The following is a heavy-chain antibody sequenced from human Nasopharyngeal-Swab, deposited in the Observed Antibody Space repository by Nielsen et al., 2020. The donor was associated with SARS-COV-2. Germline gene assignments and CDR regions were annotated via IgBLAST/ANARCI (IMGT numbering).Heavy chain of an antibody. J-gene: IGHJ6*02. CDR3: ARHPPILGYCSSTSCLHYYYYGMDV. V-gene: IGHV7-4-1*02. CDR2: INTNTGNP. Sequence: ASVKVSCKASGYIFTSFGISWLRQAPGQGLEWMGWINTNTGNPTYAQGFTGRFVFSLDTSVSTAYLQISSLKAEDTAVYYCARHPPILGYCSSTSCLHYYYYGMDVWGHGTTVTVSS. CDR1: GYIFTSFG. D-gene: IGHD2-2*01.